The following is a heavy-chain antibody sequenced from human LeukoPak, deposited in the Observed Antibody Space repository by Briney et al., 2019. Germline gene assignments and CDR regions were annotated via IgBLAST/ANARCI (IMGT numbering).Heavy chain of an antibody. CDR2: IYTSGST. CDR3: ARDNVGFFGVDYYYYMDV. CDR1: GGPTSSGSYY. D-gene: IGHD3-16*01. Sequence: SQTLSLTCTVSGGPTSSGSYYWSWIRQPAGKGLEWIGRIYTSGSTNCNPSLKSRVTISVDTSKNQFSLKLSSVTAADTAVYYCARDNVGFFGVDYYYYMDVWGKGTTVTVSS. J-gene: IGHJ6*03. V-gene: IGHV4-61*02.